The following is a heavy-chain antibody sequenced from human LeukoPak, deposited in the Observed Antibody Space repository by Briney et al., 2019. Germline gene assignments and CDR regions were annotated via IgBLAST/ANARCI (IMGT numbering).Heavy chain of an antibody. Sequence: GGSLRLSCVVSGFDFGAFGMNWVRQAPGKGLEWISYSADGSATKYYADSVEGRFIISRDNAKKSLYLRMNSLRAEDTAVYYCARRSFEGFDYWGQGTLVTVSS. V-gene: IGHV3-48*04. CDR2: SADGSATK. J-gene: IGHJ4*02. CDR3: ARRSFEGFDY. D-gene: IGHD3-16*01. CDR1: GFDFGAFG.